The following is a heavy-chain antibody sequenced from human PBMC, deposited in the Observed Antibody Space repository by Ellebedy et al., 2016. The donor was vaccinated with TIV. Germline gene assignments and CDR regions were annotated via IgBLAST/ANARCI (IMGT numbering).Heavy chain of an antibody. D-gene: IGHD6-13*01. V-gene: IGHV1-18*04. CDR3: ARCTYSSSWSNCYFDL. CDR2: INTKKGDT. J-gene: IGHJ2*01. CDR1: GYTFANYA. Sequence: ASVKVSCXASGYTFANYAISWARQAPGQGLEWMGWINTKKGDTNYAQTLQDRVTLTRDTSTTTVYMEMSSLRSEDTAVYYCARCTYSSSWSNCYFDLWGRGTLVTVSS.